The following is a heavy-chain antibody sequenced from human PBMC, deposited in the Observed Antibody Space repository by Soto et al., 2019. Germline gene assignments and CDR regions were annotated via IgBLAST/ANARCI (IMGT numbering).Heavy chain of an antibody. V-gene: IGHV4-59*12. J-gene: IGHJ5*02. CDR1: GGSMTGYY. Sequence: QVQLQESGPRVVKPSETLSLTCTVSGGSMTGYYWTWIRQPPGKGLEWIGNVYYSGNTNYNPSLNSRVTMSVDTSRNQFSLNLSSVTAADTAVYYCVKESLTIYGEVVDHWWFDPWGQGTLVNVSS. CDR3: VKESLTIYGEVVDHWWFDP. CDR2: VYYSGNT. D-gene: IGHD4-17*01.